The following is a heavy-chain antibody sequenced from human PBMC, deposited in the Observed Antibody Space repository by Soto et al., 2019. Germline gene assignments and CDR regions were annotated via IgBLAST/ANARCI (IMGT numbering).Heavy chain of an antibody. CDR1: GFTFSSYG. CDR3: ARARRGSAVIGHFDY. Sequence: GSLRLSCAASGFTFSSYGMTWVRQAPGKGLEWISYISSSTFSIYYADSVKGRFSVSRDNAKNSLFLQMNSLRDDDTAVYYCARARRGSAVIGHFDYWGQGTLVTVSS. V-gene: IGHV3-48*02. J-gene: IGHJ4*02. CDR2: ISSSTFSI. D-gene: IGHD3-22*01.